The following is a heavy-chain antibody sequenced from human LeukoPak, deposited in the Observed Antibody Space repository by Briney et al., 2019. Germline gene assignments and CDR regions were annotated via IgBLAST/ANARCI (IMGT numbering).Heavy chain of an antibody. D-gene: IGHD2-15*01. CDR2: ISYDGSNK. V-gene: IGHV3-30*04. Sequence: GGSLRLSCAASGFTFSSYAMRWVRQAPGKGLEWVAVISYDGSNKYYADSVKGRFTISRDNSKSTLYLQMNSLRAEDTAVYYCARGYCSGGSCCLFDYWGQGTLVTVSS. CDR3: ARGYCSGGSCCLFDY. CDR1: GFTFSSYA. J-gene: IGHJ4*02.